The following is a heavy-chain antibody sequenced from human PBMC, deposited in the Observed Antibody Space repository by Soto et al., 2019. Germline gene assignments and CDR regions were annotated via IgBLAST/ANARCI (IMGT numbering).Heavy chain of an antibody. Sequence: GESLKISCKGSGYSFTSYWIGRVRQMPGKGLEWMGIIYPGDSDTRYSPSFQGQVTISADKSISTAYLQWSSLKASDTAMYYCARRGITMVRGVITDYGMDVWGQGTTVTVSS. V-gene: IGHV5-51*01. CDR1: GYSFTSYW. J-gene: IGHJ6*02. CDR3: ARRGITMVRGVITDYGMDV. CDR2: IYPGDSDT. D-gene: IGHD3-10*01.